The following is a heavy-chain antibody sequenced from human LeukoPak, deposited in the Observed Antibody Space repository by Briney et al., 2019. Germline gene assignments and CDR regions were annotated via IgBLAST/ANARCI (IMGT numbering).Heavy chain of an antibody. J-gene: IGHJ4*02. V-gene: IGHV3-11*04. Sequence: PGGSLRLSCAASGFTFSDYYMSWIRQAPGKGLEWVSYISGSGSTIYYADSVKGRFTISRDNAKNSLYLQMNSLRAEDTAVYYCARVVAISTGYFDYWGQGTLVTVSS. D-gene: IGHD5-12*01. CDR1: GFTFSDYY. CDR3: ARVVAISTGYFDY. CDR2: ISGSGSTI.